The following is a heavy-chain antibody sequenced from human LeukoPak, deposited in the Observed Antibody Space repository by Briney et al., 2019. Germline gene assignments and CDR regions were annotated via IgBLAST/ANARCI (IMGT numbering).Heavy chain of an antibody. CDR1: GFTFSSYA. CDR3: ARGQYDFWSGYYNPETPIDY. CDR2: ISYDGSNK. Sequence: GGSLRLSCAASGFTFSSYAMHWVRQASGKGLEWVAVISYDGSNKYYADSVKGRFTISRDNSKNTLYLQMNSLRAEDTAVYYCARGQYDFWSGYYNPETPIDYWGQGTLVTVSS. D-gene: IGHD3-3*01. V-gene: IGHV3-30*04. J-gene: IGHJ4*02.